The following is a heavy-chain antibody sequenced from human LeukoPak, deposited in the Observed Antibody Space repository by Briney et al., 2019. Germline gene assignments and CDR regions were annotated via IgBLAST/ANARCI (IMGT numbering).Heavy chain of an antibody. CDR2: ISYDGSNK. Sequence: PGGSLRLSCAASGFTFSSYAMHWVRQAPGKGLEWVAVISYDGSNKYYADSVKGRFTISRDNSKNTLYLQMNSLRAEDTAVYYCARPYYYDSSGYYLLVGTFDYWGQGTLVTVSS. V-gene: IGHV3-30-3*01. CDR3: ARPYYYDSSGYYLLVGTFDY. CDR1: GFTFSSYA. D-gene: IGHD3-22*01. J-gene: IGHJ4*02.